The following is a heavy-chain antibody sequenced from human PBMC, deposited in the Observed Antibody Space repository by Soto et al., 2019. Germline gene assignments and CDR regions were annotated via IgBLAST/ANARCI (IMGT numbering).Heavy chain of an antibody. D-gene: IGHD3-10*01. V-gene: IGHV3-7*01. CDR2: IKQDGSEK. Sequence: GGSLRLSCAASGFTFSSYWMSWVRQAPGKGLEWVANIKQDGSEKYYVDSVKGRFTISRDNAKNSLYLQMNSLRAEDTAVYYCARDSLLWFGELLSPGYYYYYMDVWGKGTTVTVSS. J-gene: IGHJ6*03. CDR1: GFTFSSYW. CDR3: ARDSLLWFGELLSPGYYYYYMDV.